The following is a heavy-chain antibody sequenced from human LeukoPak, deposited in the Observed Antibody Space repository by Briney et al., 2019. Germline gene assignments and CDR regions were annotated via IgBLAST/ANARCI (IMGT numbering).Heavy chain of an antibody. CDR1: GGSISSYY. Sequence: SETLSLTCTVSGGSISSYYWSWIRQPPGKGLEWIGCIYYSGSTNYNPSLKSRVTISVDTSKNQFSLKLSSVTAADTAVYYCARGYSSGWDIDYWGQGTLVTVSS. J-gene: IGHJ4*02. D-gene: IGHD6-19*01. CDR3: ARGYSSGWDIDY. CDR2: IYYSGST. V-gene: IGHV4-59*01.